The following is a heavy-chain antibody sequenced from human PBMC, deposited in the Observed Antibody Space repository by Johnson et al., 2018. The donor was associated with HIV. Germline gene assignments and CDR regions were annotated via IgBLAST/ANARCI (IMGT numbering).Heavy chain of an antibody. D-gene: IGHD3-16*02. J-gene: IGHJ3*02. Sequence: VQLVESGGGVVQPGRSLRLSCAASGFTFSSYAMHWVRQAPGKGLEWVANIKQDGSEKYYVDSVKGRFTISRDNAKNALYLQMNSLRAEDTAVYYCARDYLDAFDIWGQGTMVTVSS. CDR2: IKQDGSEK. V-gene: IGHV3-7*01. CDR3: ARDYLDAFDI. CDR1: GFTFSSYA.